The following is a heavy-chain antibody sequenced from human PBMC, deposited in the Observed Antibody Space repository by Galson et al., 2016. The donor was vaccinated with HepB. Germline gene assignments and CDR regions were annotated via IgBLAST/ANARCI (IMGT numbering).Heavy chain of an antibody. CDR2: ISGSGYST. Sequence: LEWVSGISGSGYSTFYADSVQGRFTISRDNSKSTLYLQMNSLRAEDTAVYYCAKAEGLSASGYWLADSWGQGTLATVSS. CDR3: AKAEGLSASGYWLADS. D-gene: IGHD5-12*01. J-gene: IGHJ4*02. V-gene: IGHV3-23*01.